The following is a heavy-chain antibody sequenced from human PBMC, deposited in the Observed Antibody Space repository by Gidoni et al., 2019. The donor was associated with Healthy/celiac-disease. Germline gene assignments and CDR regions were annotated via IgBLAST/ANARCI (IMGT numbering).Heavy chain of an antibody. J-gene: IGHJ4*02. CDR1: DFTFSNAW. CDR2: IKSKTDGGTT. Sequence: EVQLVESGGGLVKPGGSLRLSSAASDFTFSNAWMNGVRQAPGKGLEGVGRIKSKTDGGTTDYAAPVKGRFTISRDDSKNTLYLQMNSLKTEDTAVYYCTTGGLVPAALLDYWGQGTLVTVSS. D-gene: IGHD2-2*01. V-gene: IGHV3-15*07. CDR3: TTGGLVPAALLDY.